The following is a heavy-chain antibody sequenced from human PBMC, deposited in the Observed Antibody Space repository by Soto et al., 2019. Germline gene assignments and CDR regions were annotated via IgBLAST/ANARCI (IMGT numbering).Heavy chain of an antibody. V-gene: IGHV4-34*01. CDR2: INHSGST. CDR1: GGSFSGYY. Sequence: QVQLQQWGAGLLKPSETLSLTCAVYGGSFSGYYWCWIRQPPGKGLEWIGEINHSGSTNYNPSLKSRVTISVDTSKNQFSLKLSSVTAADTAVYYCARGGGGSASAHFDYWGQGTLVTVSS. D-gene: IGHD2-15*01. CDR3: ARGGGGSASAHFDY. J-gene: IGHJ4*02.